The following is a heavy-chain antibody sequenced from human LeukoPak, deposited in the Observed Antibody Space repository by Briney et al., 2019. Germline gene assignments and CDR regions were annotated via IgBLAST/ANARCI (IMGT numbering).Heavy chain of an antibody. CDR2: IYPGDSDT. CDR3: GRQGRPAAMLSWFDP. J-gene: IGHJ5*02. V-gene: IGHV5-51*01. Sequence: GESLKISCKGSGYSFTRYWIGWVRQMPGRGLEWMGIIYPGDSDTRYSPSFQGQVTISADKSISTAYLQWSSLKASDTAMYYCGRQGRPAAMLSWFDPWGQGTLVTVSS. CDR1: GYSFTRYW. D-gene: IGHD2-2*01.